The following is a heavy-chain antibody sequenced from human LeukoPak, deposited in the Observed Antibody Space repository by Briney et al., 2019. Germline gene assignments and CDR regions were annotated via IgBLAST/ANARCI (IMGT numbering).Heavy chain of an antibody. V-gene: IGHV4-4*07. D-gene: IGHD5-18*01. CDR1: GGSISTHY. CDR2: IYISGST. Sequence: LETLSLTCTVSGGSISTHYWSWIRQSAGKGLEWIGRIYISGSTDYNPSLKSRVTMSVDTSKNQFSLKLSPVTAADTAVYYCARGGQHLWPAYFDYWGQGTLVTVSS. J-gene: IGHJ4*02. CDR3: ARGGQHLWPAYFDY.